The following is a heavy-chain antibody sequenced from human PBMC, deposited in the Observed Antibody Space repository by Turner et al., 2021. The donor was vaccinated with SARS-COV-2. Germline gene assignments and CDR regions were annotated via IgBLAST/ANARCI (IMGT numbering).Heavy chain of an antibody. J-gene: IGHJ4*02. CDR2: IANDGSEK. Sequence: EVQVVESGGRLVQPGGSLRLSCAASGFTFSTSWMRWVRQAPGKGPESVANIANDGSEKYYVDSVKGRFTISRDNAKNSLYLQMNSLRVDDTAVYYCATAERGAVAPGSNSWGQGILVIVSS. D-gene: IGHD6-19*01. CDR1: GFTFSTSW. CDR3: ATAERGAVAPGSNS. V-gene: IGHV3-7*01.